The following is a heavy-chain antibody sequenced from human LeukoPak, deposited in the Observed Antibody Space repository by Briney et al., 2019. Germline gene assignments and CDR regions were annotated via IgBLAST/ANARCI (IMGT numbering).Heavy chain of an antibody. V-gene: IGHV3-33*01. J-gene: IGHJ3*02. Sequence: GTSLRLSCAASGSSFSSYGMHWVRQAPGKGLEWVAIIWYDGRNIDYAESVKGRFTISRDNSKNTLYLQVNSLRAEDTAVYYCAREEWALQKGAFDIWGQGTLVTVSS. CDR2: IWYDGRNI. CDR1: GSSFSSYG. D-gene: IGHD1-26*01. CDR3: AREEWALQKGAFDI.